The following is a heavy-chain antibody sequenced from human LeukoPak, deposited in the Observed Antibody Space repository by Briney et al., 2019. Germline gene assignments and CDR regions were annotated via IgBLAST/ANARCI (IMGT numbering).Heavy chain of an antibody. J-gene: IGHJ4*02. CDR1: GFMFSSYW. V-gene: IGHV3-7*01. CDR3: ARDNPWFGELIDY. D-gene: IGHD3-10*01. CDR2: IKKDGSEK. Sequence: GGSLRLSCAASGFMFSSYWMSWVRQAPGKGLEWVANIKKDGSEKYYVDSVKGRFTISRENAKNSLYLQMNSLRAGDTAVYYCARDNPWFGELIDYWGQGTLVTVSS.